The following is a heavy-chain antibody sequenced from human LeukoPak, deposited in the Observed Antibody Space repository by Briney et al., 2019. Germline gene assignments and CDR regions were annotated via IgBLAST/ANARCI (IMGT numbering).Heavy chain of an antibody. CDR3: ARDYVWESLFDY. J-gene: IGHJ4*02. Sequence: GGSLRLSCVVSGFTFSSYWMSWVRQAPGKGLEWVSSISSSSSYIYYADSVKGRFTISRDNAKNSLFLQMNSLRAEDTAVYYCARDYVWESLFDYWGQGTLVTVSS. CDR2: ISSSSSYI. CDR1: GFTFSSYW. D-gene: IGHD3-16*01. V-gene: IGHV3-21*01.